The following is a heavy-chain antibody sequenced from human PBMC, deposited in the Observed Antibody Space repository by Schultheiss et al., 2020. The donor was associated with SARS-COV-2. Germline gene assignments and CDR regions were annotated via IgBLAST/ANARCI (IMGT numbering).Heavy chain of an antibody. Sequence: SETLSLTCTVSGGSVSTYYWSWIRQPPGKGLEWIGYIYYSGSTYYNPSLKSRVTISVDTSKNQFSLKLSSVTAADTAVYYCARELITERYYGMDVWGQGTTVTVSS. V-gene: IGHV4-59*02. D-gene: IGHD1-1*01. CDR3: ARELITERYYGMDV. J-gene: IGHJ6*02. CDR2: IYYSGST. CDR1: GGSVSTYY.